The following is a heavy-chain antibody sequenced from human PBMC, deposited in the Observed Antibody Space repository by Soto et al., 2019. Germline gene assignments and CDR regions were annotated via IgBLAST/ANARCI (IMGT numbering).Heavy chain of an antibody. CDR1: GFTFSHYW. CDR2: LKQDGSVN. V-gene: IGHV3-7*01. CDR3: ARIGYSSSSFDY. J-gene: IGHJ4*02. D-gene: IGHD6-13*01. Sequence: EVQLVESGGGLVQPGGSLRLSCAASGFTFSHYWMSWVRQAPGKGLEWVANLKQDGSVNYYVDSMRGRFTISRDNAKNSLYQQMNSLRAEDTAVYYCARIGYSSSSFDYWAQGTLVTVSS.